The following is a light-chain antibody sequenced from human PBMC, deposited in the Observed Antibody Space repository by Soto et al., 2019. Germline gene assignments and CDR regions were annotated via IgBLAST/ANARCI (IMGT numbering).Light chain of an antibody. J-gene: IGLJ1*01. CDR1: SSDVGGYNY. CDR3: SSYTSSSTRV. Sequence: QSFLTQPASVSGSPGQSITISCTGTSSDVGGYNYVSWYQQHPGKAPKLMISEVSNRPSGVSNRFSGSKSGNTASLTISGLQAEDEADYYCSSYTSSSTRVLGTGTKVTVL. V-gene: IGLV2-14*01. CDR2: EVS.